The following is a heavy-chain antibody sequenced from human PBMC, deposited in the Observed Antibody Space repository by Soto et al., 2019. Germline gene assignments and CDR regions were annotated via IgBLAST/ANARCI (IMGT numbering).Heavy chain of an antibody. J-gene: IGHJ4*02. Sequence: QLQLQESGSGLVKPSQTLSLTCAVSGGSISSGGYSWSWIRQPPGTGLEWIGYIYHSGSTYYNPSLKSRVTISGDRSKNQFSLKLSSVTAADTAVYYCARAPGVATIKTSYYFDYWGQGTLVTVSS. CDR3: ARAPGVATIKTSYYFDY. CDR1: GGSISSGGYS. CDR2: IYHSGST. V-gene: IGHV4-30-2*01. D-gene: IGHD5-12*01.